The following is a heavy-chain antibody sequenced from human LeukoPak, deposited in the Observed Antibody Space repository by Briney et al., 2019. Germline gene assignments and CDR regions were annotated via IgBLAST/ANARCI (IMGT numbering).Heavy chain of an antibody. V-gene: IGHV4-4*02. D-gene: IGHD6-13*01. CDR3: ARGVPAAGSIRFDP. J-gene: IGHJ5*02. CDR2: IYHSGST. Sequence: GSLRLSCAASGFTFSNYAMTWVRQPPGKGLEWIGEIYHSGSTNYNPSLKSRVTISVDKSKNQFSLILNSVTAADTAVYYCARGVPAAGSIRFDPWGQGTLVTVSS. CDR1: GFTFSNYAM.